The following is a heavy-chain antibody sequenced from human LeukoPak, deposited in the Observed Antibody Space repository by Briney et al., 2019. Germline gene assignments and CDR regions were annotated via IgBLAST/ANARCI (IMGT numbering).Heavy chain of an antibody. Sequence: GGSLRLSCAASGFTFSSYGMHWVRQAPGKGLEWVAVISYDGSNKYYADSVKGRFTISRDNSKNTLYLQTNSLRAEDTAVYYCAKELAYCGGDCFYYYYYGMDVWGQGTTVTVSS. D-gene: IGHD2-21*02. CDR1: GFTFSSYG. V-gene: IGHV3-30*18. J-gene: IGHJ6*02. CDR2: ISYDGSNK. CDR3: AKELAYCGGDCFYYYYYGMDV.